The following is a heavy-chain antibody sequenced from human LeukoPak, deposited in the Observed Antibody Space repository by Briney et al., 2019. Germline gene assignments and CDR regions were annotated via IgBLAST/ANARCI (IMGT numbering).Heavy chain of an antibody. V-gene: IGHV3-20*04. CDR3: ARVPYMNYDFWSGYYTDHAFDI. CDR2: INWNGGST. J-gene: IGHJ3*02. CDR1: GFTFDDYG. Sequence: GGSLRLSCAASGFTFDDYGMSWVRQAPGKGLEWVSGINWNGGSTGYADSVKGRFTISRDNAKNSLYLQMNSLRAEDTALYYCARVPYMNYDFWSGYYTDHAFDIWGQGTMVTVSS. D-gene: IGHD3-3*01.